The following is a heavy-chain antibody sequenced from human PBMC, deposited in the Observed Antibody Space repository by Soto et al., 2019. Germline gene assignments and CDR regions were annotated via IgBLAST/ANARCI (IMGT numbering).Heavy chain of an antibody. V-gene: IGHV1-18*01. CDR1: GYTFTSYG. CDR2: ISAYNVNT. J-gene: IGHJ4*02. CDR3: ARDKSWPSQIDY. Sequence: QVQLVQSGAAVKKPGASVKVSCKASGYTFTSYGISWVRQAPGQGLEWMGWISAYNVNTNYAQKLQGRVTMTTDTYTSTAYMELRSLSSDDTAVYYCARDKSWPSQIDYWGQGTLVTVSS.